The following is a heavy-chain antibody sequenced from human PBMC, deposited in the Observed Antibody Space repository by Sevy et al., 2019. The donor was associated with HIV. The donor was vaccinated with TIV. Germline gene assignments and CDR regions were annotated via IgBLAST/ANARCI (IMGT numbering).Heavy chain of an antibody. D-gene: IGHD3-22*01. Sequence: SETLSLTCAVYGGSFSGYYWSWIRQPPGKGLEWIGEINHSGSTNYNPSLKSRVTISVDTSKNQFSLKLSSATAADTAVYYCARGTGDSSGYYYFDYWGQGTLVTVSS. J-gene: IGHJ4*02. CDR3: ARGTGDSSGYYYFDY. CDR2: INHSGST. V-gene: IGHV4-34*01. CDR1: GGSFSGYY.